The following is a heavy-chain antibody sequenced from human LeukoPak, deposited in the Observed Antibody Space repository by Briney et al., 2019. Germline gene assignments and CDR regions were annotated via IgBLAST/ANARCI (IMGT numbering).Heavy chain of an antibody. Sequence: PGGSLRLSCAASGFTFSSYAMSWVRQAPGKGLEWVSAISGSGGSTYYADSVKSRFTISRDNSKNTLYLQMNSLRAEDTAVYYCTSSSSRGIYYYYYYMDVWGKGTTVTVSS. V-gene: IGHV3-23*01. D-gene: IGHD6-6*01. CDR3: TSSSSRGIYYYYYYMDV. CDR2: ISGSGGST. J-gene: IGHJ6*03. CDR1: GFTFSSYA.